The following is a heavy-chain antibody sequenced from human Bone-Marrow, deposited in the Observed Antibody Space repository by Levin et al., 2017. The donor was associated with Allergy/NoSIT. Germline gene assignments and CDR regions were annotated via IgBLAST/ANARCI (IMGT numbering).Heavy chain of an antibody. CDR3: ARERDMHFDA. Sequence: SGGSLRLSCTTSGFTFSTSGMHWVRQSPGKGLEWVAVIWSDGNQRYYAYSVKDRFTISRDNSKNTLYLQMSSLSADDTAVYYCARERDMHFDAWGQGTLVIVSS. J-gene: IGHJ4*02. CDR2: IWSDGNQR. V-gene: IGHV3-33*01. CDR1: GFTFSTSG.